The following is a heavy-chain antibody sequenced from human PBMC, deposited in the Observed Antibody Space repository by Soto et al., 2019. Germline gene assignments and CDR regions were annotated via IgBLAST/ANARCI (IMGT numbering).Heavy chain of an antibody. D-gene: IGHD3-10*01. J-gene: IGHJ5*01. CDR2: INHTGST. CDR1: GGSFSGYY. Sequence: SETLSLTCGVLGGSFSGYYWSWIRQSPGKGLEWIGEINHTGSTDCSPSLKSRVTISVDTSKNQFSLKLRSLTAADTAVYYCARRYDYGATGWFASWGQGTRVTVSS. V-gene: IGHV4-34*01. CDR3: ARRYDYGATGWFAS.